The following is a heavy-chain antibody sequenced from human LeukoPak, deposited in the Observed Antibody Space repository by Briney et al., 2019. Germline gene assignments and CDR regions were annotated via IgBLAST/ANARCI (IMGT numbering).Heavy chain of an antibody. CDR3: AKSLGVRDYYYDSSGYYYFGY. CDR2: ISGSGGST. V-gene: IGHV3-23*01. J-gene: IGHJ4*02. Sequence: GGSLRLSCAASGFTFSSYAMSWVRQAPGKGLEWVSAISGSGGSTYYADSVKGRFTISRDNSKNTLYLQMNSLRAEDTAVYYCAKSLGVRDYYYDSSGYYYFGYWGQGTLVTVSS. CDR1: GFTFSSYA. D-gene: IGHD3-22*01.